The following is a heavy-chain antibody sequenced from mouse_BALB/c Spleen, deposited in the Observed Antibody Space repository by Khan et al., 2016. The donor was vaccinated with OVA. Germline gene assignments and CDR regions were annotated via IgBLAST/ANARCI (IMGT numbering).Heavy chain of an antibody. CDR3: ARAYGSSLGYYAMDY. CDR2: IWSGGST. CDR1: GFSLSRYN. V-gene: IGHV2-6-4*01. D-gene: IGHD1-1*01. J-gene: IGHJ4*01. Sequence: QVQLKESGPGLVAPSQSLSITCTVSGFSLSRYNVHWIRQPPGKGLEWLGMIWSGGSTDYNSAVKSRLSISKDNSKSQVFLKMNSLQTDDTAMYXRARAYGSSLGYYAMDYWGQGTSVTVSS.